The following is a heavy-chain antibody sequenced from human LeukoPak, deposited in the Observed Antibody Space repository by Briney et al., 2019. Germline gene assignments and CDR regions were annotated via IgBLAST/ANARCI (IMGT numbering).Heavy chain of an antibody. V-gene: IGHV4-39*01. Sequence: SETLSLTCTVSGGSISSSSYYWGWIRQPPGKGLEWIGGIYYSGSTYYNPSLKSRVTISVDTSKNQFSLELSSVTAADTAVYYCARGQFQEDVRGRGTLVTVSS. D-gene: IGHD4-11*01. CDR1: GGSISSSSYY. CDR3: ARGQFQEDV. J-gene: IGHJ2*01. CDR2: IYYSGST.